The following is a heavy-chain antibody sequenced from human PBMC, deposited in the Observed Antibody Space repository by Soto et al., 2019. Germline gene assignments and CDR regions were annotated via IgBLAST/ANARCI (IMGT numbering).Heavy chain of an antibody. CDR2: IKQDGSEK. J-gene: IGHJ4*02. V-gene: IGHV3-7*05. Sequence: EVQLVESGGGLVQPGGSLRLSCAASGFTFSSYWMSWVRQAPGKGLEWVANIKQDGSEKYYVDSVKGRFTISRDNAKNSLYLQMNSVRAEDTAVYYCARGGGEWFGEPSDYWGQGTLVTVSS. CDR1: GFTFSSYW. CDR3: ARGGGEWFGEPSDY. D-gene: IGHD3-10*01.